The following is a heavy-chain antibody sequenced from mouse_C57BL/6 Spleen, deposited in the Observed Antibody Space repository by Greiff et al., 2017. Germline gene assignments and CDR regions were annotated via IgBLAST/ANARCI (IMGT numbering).Heavy chain of an antibody. CDR3: ARGYYGSSCGCAIDF. D-gene: IGHD1-1*01. CDR1: GFTFSDYY. V-gene: IGHV5-12*01. CDR2: ISNGGGST. J-gene: IGHJ4*01. Sequence: EVKLMESGGGLVQPGGSLKLSCAASGFTFSDYYMYWVRQTPEQRLEWVAYISNGGGSTSYTDTVKGRFTISRDKSKNTLYLQMSRLKSEDSAMYYCARGYYGSSCGCAIDFWGQGTSVTVSS.